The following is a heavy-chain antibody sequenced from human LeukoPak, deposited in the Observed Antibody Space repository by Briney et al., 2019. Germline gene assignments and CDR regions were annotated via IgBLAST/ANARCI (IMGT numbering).Heavy chain of an antibody. D-gene: IGHD3-10*01. Sequence: GGSLRLSCAASGFTFSSYAMTWVRQAPGKGLEWVSSISSSGGSTYYADSVKGRFTISRDNAKNSLYLQMNSLGAEDTAVYYSARDPKAYYYGSGSKSWFDPWGQGTLVTVSS. CDR3: ARDPKAYYYGSGSKSWFDP. CDR2: ISSSGGST. V-gene: IGHV3-21*01. CDR1: GFTFSSYA. J-gene: IGHJ5*02.